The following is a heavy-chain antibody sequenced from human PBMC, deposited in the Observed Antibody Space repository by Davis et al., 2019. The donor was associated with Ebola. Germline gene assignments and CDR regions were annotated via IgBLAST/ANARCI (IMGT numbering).Heavy chain of an antibody. V-gene: IGHV1-18*04. CDR1: GYTFTSYG. Sequence: AASVKVSCKASGYTFTSYGITWVRQAPGQGLEWMGWINPHNGNTNYAQNVQGRVTMTTDTSTSTAYMEVGILRSDDTAVYYCARDRHIVVVTAILNYFDYWGQGTLVTVSS. CDR2: INPHNGNT. CDR3: ARDRHIVVVTAILNYFDY. D-gene: IGHD2-21*02. J-gene: IGHJ4*02.